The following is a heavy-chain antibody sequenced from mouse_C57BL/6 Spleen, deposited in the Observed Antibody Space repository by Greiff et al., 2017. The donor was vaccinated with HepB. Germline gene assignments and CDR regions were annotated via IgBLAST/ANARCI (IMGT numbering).Heavy chain of an antibody. D-gene: IGHD2-4*01. CDR2: ISDGGSYT. Sequence: VQLKESGGGLVKPGGSLKLSCAASGFTFSSYAMSWVRQTPEKRLEWVATISDGGSYTYYPDNVKGRFTISRDNAKNNLYLQMSHLKSEDTAMYYCARENYDAFDYWGQGTTLTVSS. V-gene: IGHV5-4*01. J-gene: IGHJ2*01. CDR3: ARENYDAFDY. CDR1: GFTFSSYA.